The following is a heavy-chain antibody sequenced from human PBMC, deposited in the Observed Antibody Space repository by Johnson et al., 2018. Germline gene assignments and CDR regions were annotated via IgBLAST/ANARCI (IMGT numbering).Heavy chain of an antibody. D-gene: IGHD3-10*01. CDR1: GFTFSSYG. J-gene: IGHJ6*02. V-gene: IGHV3-33*06. CDR3: AKDREGGELWFGEFQWPRGGYYYYGMDV. Sequence: QVQLVEPGGGVVQPGRSLRLSCAASGFTFSSYGMHWVRQAPGKGLEWVAVIWYDGSNKYYADSVKGRFTISRDNSKNTLYLQMNSLRAEDTAVYYWAKDREGGELWFGEFQWPRGGYYYYGMDVWGQGTTVTVSS. CDR2: IWYDGSNK.